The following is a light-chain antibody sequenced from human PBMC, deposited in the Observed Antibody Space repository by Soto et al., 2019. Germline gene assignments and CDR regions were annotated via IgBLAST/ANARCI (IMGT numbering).Light chain of an antibody. V-gene: IGLV2-14*04. Sequence: GYNYVSWYQQHPGKAPKLLIYDVSNRPSGASNRFSGSKCGNTASLTISGLQAEDEADYYCSSYTGSTTLHYVFGTGTKVTVL. CDR2: DVS. CDR3: SSYTGSTTLHYV. CDR1: GYNY. J-gene: IGLJ1*01.